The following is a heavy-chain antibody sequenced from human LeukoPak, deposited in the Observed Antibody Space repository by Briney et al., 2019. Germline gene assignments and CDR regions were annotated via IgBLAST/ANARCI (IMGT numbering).Heavy chain of an antibody. J-gene: IGHJ5*02. CDR1: GFTFSSYA. CDR3: AKAADIVVVPVATFDP. Sequence: GGSLRLPCAASGFTFSSYAMSWVRQAPGKGLEWVSGISGSGGSRYYADSVKGRFTISRDNSKNTLYLQMNSLRAEDTAVYYCAKAADIVVVPVATFDPWGQGTLVTVSS. CDR2: ISGSGGSR. V-gene: IGHV3-23*01. D-gene: IGHD2-2*01.